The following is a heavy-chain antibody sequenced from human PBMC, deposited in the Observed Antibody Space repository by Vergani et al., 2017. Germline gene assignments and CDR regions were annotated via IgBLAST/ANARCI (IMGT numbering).Heavy chain of an antibody. CDR3: ARWGNEKRLDS. CDR2: IWYDGSNK. D-gene: IGHD1-1*01. CDR1: GFTFSSDG. J-gene: IGHJ5*01. V-gene: IGHV3-33*01. Sequence: QVQLVESVGGVVQPGRSLTLSCVASGFTFSSDGMHWVRQAPGKGLEWVAVIWYDGSNKYYGDSVKGRFTISRDNSKNTLYLQMNSLRVEDTAVYYCARWGNEKRLDSGGQGTLVTVSS.